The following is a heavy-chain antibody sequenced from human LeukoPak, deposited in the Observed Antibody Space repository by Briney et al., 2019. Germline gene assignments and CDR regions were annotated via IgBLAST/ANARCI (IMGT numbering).Heavy chain of an antibody. CDR3: AREHTGTTFSEDRYFDY. CDR2: IIPIFGTA. Sequence: GASVKVSCKASGGTFSSYAISWVRQAPGQGLEWMGGIIPIFGTANYAQKFQGRVTITADKSTSTAYMELSSLRSEDTAVYYCAREHTGTTFSEDRYFDYWGQGTLVTVSS. V-gene: IGHV1-69*06. CDR1: GGTFSSYA. D-gene: IGHD1-7*01. J-gene: IGHJ4*02.